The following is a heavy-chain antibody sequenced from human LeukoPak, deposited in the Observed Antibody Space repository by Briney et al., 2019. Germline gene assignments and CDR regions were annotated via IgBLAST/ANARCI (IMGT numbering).Heavy chain of an antibody. CDR1: GYTFTGYY. Sequence: SVKVSCKASGYTFTGYYMHWVRQAPGQGLEWMGRIIPILGIANYAQKFQGRVTITADKSTSTAYMELSSLRSEDTAVYYCARALSGPLDVWGRGTTVTVSS. CDR3: ARALSGPLDV. CDR2: IIPILGIA. J-gene: IGHJ6*04. D-gene: IGHD3-16*02. V-gene: IGHV1-69*04.